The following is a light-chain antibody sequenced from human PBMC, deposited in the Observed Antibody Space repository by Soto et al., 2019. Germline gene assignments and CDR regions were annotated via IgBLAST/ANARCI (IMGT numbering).Light chain of an antibody. CDR2: AAS. CDR1: QSVSSSN. V-gene: IGKV3-20*01. CDR3: QQYGFSLIT. Sequence: DIVLTQSPGTLSFSSGERATLSCRASQSVSSSNLAWYQQKPAQAPRLLIYAASRRAPGIPERFSGSGSGTDFTLTISRLEPEDFAVYYCQQYGFSLITFGQGTRLEIK. J-gene: IGKJ5*01.